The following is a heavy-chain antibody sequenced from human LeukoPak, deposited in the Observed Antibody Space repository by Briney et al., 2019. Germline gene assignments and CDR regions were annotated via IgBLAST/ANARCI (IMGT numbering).Heavy chain of an antibody. CDR1: GYTFISYQ. Sequence: GASVKVSCKASGYTFISYQMHWVRQAPGQGLEWMGIINPTGGSTSHAQKFQGRVTMTRDTPTSTVYMELSSLRSEDTAVYYCARKGSSSCFDYWGQGTLVTVSS. CDR2: INPTGGST. V-gene: IGHV1-46*01. CDR3: ARKGSSSCFDY. J-gene: IGHJ4*02. D-gene: IGHD6-6*01.